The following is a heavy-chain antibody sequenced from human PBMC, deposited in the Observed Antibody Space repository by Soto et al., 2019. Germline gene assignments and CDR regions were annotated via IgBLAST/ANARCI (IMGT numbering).Heavy chain of an antibody. J-gene: IGHJ4*02. CDR1: GFAFSSYG. CDR2: ISYDGSLQ. Sequence: QAQLVESGGGVVQPGRSLRLSCAASGFAFSSYGMHWVRQAPGTGLEWVAVISYDGSLQHYADSVKGRFTISRDNAKNVVLLQMSAVRAEDTAVYYCVSGRGYGHASVPYSWGQGTMVSVSS. D-gene: IGHD5-18*01. V-gene: IGHV3-30*03. CDR3: VSGRGYGHASVPYS.